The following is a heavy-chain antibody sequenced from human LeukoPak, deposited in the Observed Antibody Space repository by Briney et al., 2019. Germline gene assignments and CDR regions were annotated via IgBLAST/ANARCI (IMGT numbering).Heavy chain of an antibody. CDR1: GFTFSNYG. J-gene: IGHJ6*02. D-gene: IGHD5-18*01. CDR3: AKDGGPRGYSYGYPSYYGMDV. CDR2: ISYDGSNK. V-gene: IGHV3-30*18. Sequence: RGSLRLSCAASGFTFSNYGMHWVRQAPGKGLEWVVVISYDGSNKYYGDSVKGRFAISRDNSKNTLYLQMNSLRGEDTAVYYCAKDGGPRGYSYGYPSYYGMDVWGQGTTVTVSS.